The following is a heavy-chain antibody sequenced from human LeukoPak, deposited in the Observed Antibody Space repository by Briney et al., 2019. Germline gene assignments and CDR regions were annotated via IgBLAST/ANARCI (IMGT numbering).Heavy chain of an antibody. CDR3: ARRYSYGYVGFHYFDY. D-gene: IGHD5-18*01. V-gene: IGHV4-34*01. Sequence: SETLSLTCAVYGGSFSGYYWSWIRQPPGKGLEWIGEINHSGSTNYNPSLKSRVTISVDTSKNQFSLKLSSVTAADTAVYYCARRYSYGYVGFHYFDYWGQGTLVTVSS. CDR1: GGSFSGYY. CDR2: INHSGST. J-gene: IGHJ4*02.